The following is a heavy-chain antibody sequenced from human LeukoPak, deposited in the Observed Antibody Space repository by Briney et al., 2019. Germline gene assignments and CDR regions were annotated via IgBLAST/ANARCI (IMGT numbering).Heavy chain of an antibody. J-gene: IGHJ3*02. CDR3: ARDGGTRITIFGVVIMDAFDI. V-gene: IGHV1-18*01. Sequence: ASVKVSCKASGYTFTSYGISWVRQAPGQGLEWMGWISAYNGNTNYAQKLQGRVTMTTDTSTSTAYMELRSLRSDDTAVYYCARDGGTRITIFGVVIMDAFDIWGQGTMVTVSS. CDR1: GYTFTSYG. D-gene: IGHD3-3*01. CDR2: ISAYNGNT.